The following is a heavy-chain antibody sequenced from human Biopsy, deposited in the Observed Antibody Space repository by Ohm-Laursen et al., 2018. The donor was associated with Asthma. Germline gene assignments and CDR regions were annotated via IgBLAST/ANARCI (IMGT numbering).Heavy chain of an antibody. D-gene: IGHD3-10*01. CDR2: IKQDGSEK. J-gene: IGHJ5*02. Sequence: SLRLSCAASGFTFSSYWMSWVRQAPGKGLEWVANIKQDGSEKYYVDSVKGQFTISRDNAKNSLYLQMNSLRAEDTAVYYCARDRPITMVRGVIITFDPWGQGTLVTVSS. V-gene: IGHV3-7*03. CDR1: GFTFSSYW. CDR3: ARDRPITMVRGVIITFDP.